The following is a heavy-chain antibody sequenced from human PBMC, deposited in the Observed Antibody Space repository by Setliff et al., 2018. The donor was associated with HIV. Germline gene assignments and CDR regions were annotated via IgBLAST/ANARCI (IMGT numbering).Heavy chain of an antibody. CDR3: AAFRAPYCSSADCFWGAFVV. CDR1: GGSMKSGAYY. J-gene: IGHJ3*01. Sequence: PSETLSLTCTVSGGSMKSGAYYWSWVRQHPARGLEWIGYIYYTGSPYFNPSHKSRLALSIDTSRNHFALELISVTAADTAVYFCAAFRAPYCSSADCFWGAFVVWGQGTMVTVSS. CDR2: IYYTGSP. V-gene: IGHV4-31*03. D-gene: IGHD2-2*01.